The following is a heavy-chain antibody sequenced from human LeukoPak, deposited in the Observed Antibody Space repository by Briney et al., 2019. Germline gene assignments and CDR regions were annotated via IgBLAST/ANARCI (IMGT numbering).Heavy chain of an antibody. CDR2: IRYDGSNK. CDR1: GFTFSSNG. CDR3: AKGDFY. Sequence: PGGALRLSCAASGFTFSSNGMHWVRQAPGKGLEWVAFIRYDGSNKYYADSVKGRFPISRDNSKNTLFLQLNSLRAEDTAVYYCAKGDFYWGQGTLVTVSA. V-gene: IGHV3-30*02. J-gene: IGHJ4*02.